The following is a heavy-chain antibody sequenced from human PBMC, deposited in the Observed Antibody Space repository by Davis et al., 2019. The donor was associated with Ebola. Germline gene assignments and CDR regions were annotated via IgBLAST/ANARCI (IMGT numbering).Heavy chain of an antibody. D-gene: IGHD3-10*01. CDR3: ARQESLYGWIYH. J-gene: IGHJ5*02. V-gene: IGHV5-51*01. CDR2: IYAGDSDT. Sequence: GESLKISCKGSGYGFANYWIAWVRQTPGKGLEWMGVIYAGDSDTRYSPSFEGQVTISVDRSITTAYLQWSSLKASDTATYYCARQESLYGWIYHWGQGTLVTVSS. CDR1: GYGFANYW.